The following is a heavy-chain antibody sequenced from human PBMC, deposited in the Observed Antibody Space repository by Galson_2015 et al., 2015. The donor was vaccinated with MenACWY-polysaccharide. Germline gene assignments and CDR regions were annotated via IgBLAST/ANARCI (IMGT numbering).Heavy chain of an antibody. Sequence: SLRLSCAASGFTFSSYAMSRVRQAPGKGLEWVSAISGSGGSTYYADSVKGRFTISRDNSKNTLYLQMNSLRAEDTAVYYCAKGGGPDGYNFHYFDYWGQGTLVTVSS. CDR2: ISGSGGST. CDR3: AKGGGPDGYNFHYFDY. CDR1: GFTFSSYA. V-gene: IGHV3-23*01. J-gene: IGHJ4*02. D-gene: IGHD5-24*01.